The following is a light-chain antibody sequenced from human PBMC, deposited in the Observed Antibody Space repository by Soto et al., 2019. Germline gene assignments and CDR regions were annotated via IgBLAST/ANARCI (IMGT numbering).Light chain of an antibody. Sequence: EIVLTQSPGTLSLSPGERATLSCRASQSVSSSYLAWYQQKPGQAPRLLIYGASSRATGIPDRFSGSGSGTDFTLTIIRLEPEDFEVYYCQQYGRSPWTFGQGTKVEIK. CDR2: GAS. CDR1: QSVSSSY. V-gene: IGKV3-20*01. CDR3: QQYGRSPWT. J-gene: IGKJ1*01.